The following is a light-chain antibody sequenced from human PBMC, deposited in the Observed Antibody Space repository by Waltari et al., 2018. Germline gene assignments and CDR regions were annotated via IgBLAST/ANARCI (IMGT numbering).Light chain of an antibody. CDR2: GAS. Sequence: EIVMTQSPASLSLSPGERATLSCRASQSVTTNLAWYQQKPGQAPRLLIYGASTRAAGIPVRFSGSGSGTEFTLTVSGLQSEDFEIYYCQQYNDWPPWTFGQGTKVEIK. CDR1: QSVTTN. J-gene: IGKJ1*01. CDR3: QQYNDWPPWT. V-gene: IGKV3-15*01.